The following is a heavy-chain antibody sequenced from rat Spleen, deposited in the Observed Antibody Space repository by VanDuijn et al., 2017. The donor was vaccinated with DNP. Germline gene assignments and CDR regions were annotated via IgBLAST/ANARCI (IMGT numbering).Heavy chain of an antibody. CDR3: ARHRTIMPYYYVMDA. J-gene: IGHJ4*01. CDR2: ISYNGGTP. V-gene: IGHV5-7*01. D-gene: IGHD1-12*01. Sequence: EVQLMESGGGPVQPGRSLKLSCAVSGFTFSDYYMAWVRQAPAKGLEWVATISYNGGTPYYRDSVKGRFTISRDNAQSTLYLQMDSLRSEDTATYYCARHRTIMPYYYVMDAWGQGASVTVSS. CDR1: GFTFSDYY.